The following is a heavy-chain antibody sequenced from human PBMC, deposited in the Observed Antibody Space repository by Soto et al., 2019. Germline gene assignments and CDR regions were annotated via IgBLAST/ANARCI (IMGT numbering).Heavy chain of an antibody. J-gene: IGHJ6*02. CDR3: ARGGSGSDWDYYGMDV. D-gene: IGHD3-10*01. V-gene: IGHV3-66*01. Sequence: EVQLVESGGGLVQPGGSLRLSCAGSALTASTNYMSWVRQPPGKGLEWVSVIYSGGTTYYADSVKDRFSISRDNSKSTLYLQMDNLRAGDTAVYYCARGGSGSDWDYYGMDVWGQGTTVTVSS. CDR1: ALTASTNY. CDR2: IYSGGTT.